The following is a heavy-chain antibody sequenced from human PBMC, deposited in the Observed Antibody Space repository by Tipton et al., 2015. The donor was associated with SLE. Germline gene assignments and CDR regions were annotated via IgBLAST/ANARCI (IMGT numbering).Heavy chain of an antibody. CDR1: GGSITNTIYY. CDR2: IYYSGT. CDR3: ARPLRYFDWAPWL. J-gene: IGHJ4*02. Sequence: TLSLTCTVSGGSITNTIYYWGWIRQPPGKGLEWIGTIYYSGTYYNPSLKSRVSISGDTSKNQFALRLSSVTAADTAVYYCARPLRYFDWAPWLWGQGTLVTVSS. V-gene: IGHV4-39*01. D-gene: IGHD3-9*01.